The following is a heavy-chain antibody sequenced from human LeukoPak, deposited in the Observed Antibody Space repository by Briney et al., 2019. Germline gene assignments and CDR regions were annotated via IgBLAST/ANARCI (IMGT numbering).Heavy chain of an antibody. J-gene: IGHJ6*02. CDR1: GYTFTSYD. V-gene: IGHV1-8*01. CDR2: MNPNSGNT. Sequence: ASVKVSCKASGYTFTSYDINWVRQATGQGLEWMGWMNPNSGNTGYAQKFQGRVTMTRNTSISTAYMELSSLRSEDAAVYYCAISDITMVQGSSGYGYYYYYGMDVWGQGTTVTVSS. CDR3: AISDITMVQGSSGYGYYYYYGMDV. D-gene: IGHD3-10*01.